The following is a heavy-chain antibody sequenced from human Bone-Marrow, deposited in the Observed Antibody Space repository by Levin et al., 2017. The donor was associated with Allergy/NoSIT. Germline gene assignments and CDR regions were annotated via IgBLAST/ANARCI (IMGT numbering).Heavy chain of an antibody. V-gene: IGHV4-30-4*01. D-gene: IGHD3-22*01. CDR3: ARVYAYYDNSGYDRTFDS. CDR1: GGSISSGDYY. Sequence: KPSETLSLTCTVSGGSISSGDYYWSWIRQPPGKGLEWIGYMYTSGRTYYNPSLKSRVTILRDTSKNQFSLELSSVTATDTALYYCARVYAYYDNSGYDRTFDSWGQGTLVTVSS. CDR2: MYTSGRT. J-gene: IGHJ4*02.